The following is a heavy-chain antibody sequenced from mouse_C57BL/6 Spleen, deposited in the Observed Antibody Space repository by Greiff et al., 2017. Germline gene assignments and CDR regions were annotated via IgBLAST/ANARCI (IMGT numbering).Heavy chain of an antibody. D-gene: IGHD1-1*01. Sequence: VQLQQSGPELVKPGASVKISCKASGYTFTDYYINWVKQRPGQGLEWIGWIFPGSGSTYYNEKFKGKATLTVDKSSSTAYMLLSSLTSEDSAVYFCARGEYYGSSYEYFDVWGTGTTVTVSS. CDR3: ARGEYYGSSYEYFDV. CDR1: GYTFTDYY. J-gene: IGHJ1*03. V-gene: IGHV1-75*01. CDR2: IFPGSGST.